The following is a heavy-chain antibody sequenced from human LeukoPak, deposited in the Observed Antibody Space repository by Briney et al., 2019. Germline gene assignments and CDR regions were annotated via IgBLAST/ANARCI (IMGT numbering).Heavy chain of an antibody. D-gene: IGHD3-22*01. CDR1: GFTFSNFW. CDR2: IYGDGSFT. J-gene: IGHJ4*02. V-gene: IGHV3-74*01. Sequence: GGSLRLSSAASGFTFSNFWMHWVRQAPGKGLVWVALIYGDGSFTRYADSVKGRLTISRDNAKNTVYLQMNSLRVEDTAVYSCARVYETNGYLYWGQGSLVTVSS. CDR3: ARVYETNGYLY.